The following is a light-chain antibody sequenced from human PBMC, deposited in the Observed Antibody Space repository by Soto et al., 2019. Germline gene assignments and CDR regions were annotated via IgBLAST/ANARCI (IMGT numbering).Light chain of an antibody. J-gene: IGLJ1*01. Sequence: LTQPASVSGSPGQSITISCTGTSSDVGGYNYVSWYQQHPGKAPKLMIYEVSNRPSGVSNRFSGSKSGNTASLTISGLQAEDEADYYCSSYTSSSTGVFGTGTKVTV. V-gene: IGLV2-14*01. CDR1: SSDVGGYNY. CDR3: SSYTSSSTGV. CDR2: EVS.